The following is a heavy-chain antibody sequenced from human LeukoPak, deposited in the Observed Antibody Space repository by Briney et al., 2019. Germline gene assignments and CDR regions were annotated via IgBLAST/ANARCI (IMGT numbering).Heavy chain of an antibody. CDR1: GDSLGRSNTY. D-gene: IGHD2-21*01. J-gene: IGHJ6*03. CDR3: ARHRGGGGYHYMDV. V-gene: IGHV4-39*01. Sequence: PSETLSLTCTVSGDSLGRSNTYWGWTRQTPGKGLEWLGTILHSGYTYNSPSLKSRVTMSVDSSKNQFSLSLSSVTAADTAVYFCARHRGGGGYHYMDVWGKGTTVIVSS. CDR2: ILHSGYT.